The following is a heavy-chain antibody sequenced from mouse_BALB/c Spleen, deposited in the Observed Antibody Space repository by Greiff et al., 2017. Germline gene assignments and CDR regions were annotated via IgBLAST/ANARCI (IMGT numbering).Heavy chain of an antibody. J-gene: IGHJ1*01. CDR1: GYAFTNYL. V-gene: IGHV1-54*01. CDR2: INPGSGGT. D-gene: IGHD1-1*01. Sequence: VQLQESGAELVRPGTSVKVSCKASGYAFTNYLIEWVKQRPGQGLEWIGVINPGSGGTNYDEKFEGKATLTADKSSSTAYMQLSSLTSDDSAVYYGARDYYDSGWYFDGWGEGTTVTVAS. CDR3: ARDYYDSGWYFDG.